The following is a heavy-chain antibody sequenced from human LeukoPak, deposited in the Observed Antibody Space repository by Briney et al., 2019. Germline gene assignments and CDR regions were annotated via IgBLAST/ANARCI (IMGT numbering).Heavy chain of an antibody. CDR3: AREFYYDSSGYPFDY. J-gene: IGHJ4*02. CDR2: ISSSSSYI. CDR1: GFTISSYS. Sequence: PGGSLRLSCAASGFTISSYSMNWVRQAPGKGLEWVSSISSSSSYIYYADSVKGRFTISRDNAKNSLYLQMNSLRAEDTAVYYCAREFYYDSSGYPFDYWGQGTLVTVSS. D-gene: IGHD3-22*01. V-gene: IGHV3-21*01.